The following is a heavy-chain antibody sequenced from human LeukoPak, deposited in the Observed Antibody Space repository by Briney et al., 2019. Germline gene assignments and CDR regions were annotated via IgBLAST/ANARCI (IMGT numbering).Heavy chain of an antibody. J-gene: IGHJ4*02. V-gene: IGHV4-39*07. Sequence: SETLSLTCSVSDGSINSDIYYWGWIRQPPGKGLEWIASIYSGGNTFHNPSLKSRDTISLDTSKNQFSLKLTSVTAADTAVYYCARDQRSLFDVWGQGSLVIVSS. CDR2: IYSGGNT. D-gene: IGHD1-26*01. CDR3: ARDQRSLFDV. CDR1: DGSINSDIYY.